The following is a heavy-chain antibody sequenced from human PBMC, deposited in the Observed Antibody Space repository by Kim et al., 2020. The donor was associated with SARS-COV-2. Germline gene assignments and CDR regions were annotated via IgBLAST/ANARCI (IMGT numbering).Heavy chain of an antibody. CDR2: IWYDGSNK. V-gene: IGHV3-33*08. CDR3: ARDSYYYDSSGYYYSPWYYYGMDV. Sequence: GGSLRLSCAASGFTFSSYGMHWVRQAPGKGLEWVAVIWYDGSNKYYADSVKGRFTISRDNSKNTLYLQMNSLRAEDTAVYYCARDSYYYDSSGYYYSPWYYYGMDVWGQGPTVTVSS. D-gene: IGHD3-22*01. J-gene: IGHJ6*02. CDR1: GFTFSSYG.